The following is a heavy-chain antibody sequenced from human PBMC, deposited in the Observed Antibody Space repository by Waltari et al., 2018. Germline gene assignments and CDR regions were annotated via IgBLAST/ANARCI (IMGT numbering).Heavy chain of an antibody. J-gene: IGHJ4*02. V-gene: IGHV1-2*02. CDR1: GYTFTGYY. Sequence: QVQLVQSGAEVKKPGASVKVSCKASGYTFTGYYMHWVRQAPGQGLEWMGWITPNSGGTNYAQKLQGRVTMTRDTSISTAYMELSRLRSDDTAVYDCARAAQLERRLWGQGTLVTVSS. D-gene: IGHD1-1*01. CDR2: ITPNSGGT. CDR3: ARAAQLERRL.